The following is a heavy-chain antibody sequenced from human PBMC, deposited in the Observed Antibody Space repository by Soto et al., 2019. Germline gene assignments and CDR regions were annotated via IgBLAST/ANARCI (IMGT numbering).Heavy chain of an antibody. J-gene: IGHJ4*02. CDR1: GGSFSGYY. D-gene: IGHD3-22*01. CDR2: INHSGST. V-gene: IGHV4-34*01. CDR3: ARVGTYYYDSSGYYTRYYFDY. Sequence: SETLSLTCAVYGGSFSGYYWSWIRQPPGKGLEWIGAINHSGSTNYNPSLKRRVTISVDTSKNQFSLKLSSVTAADTAVYYCARVGTYYYDSSGYYTRYYFDYWGQGTLVTVSS.